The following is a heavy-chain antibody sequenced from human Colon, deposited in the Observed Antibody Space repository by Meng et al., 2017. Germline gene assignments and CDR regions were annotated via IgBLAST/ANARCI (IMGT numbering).Heavy chain of an antibody. V-gene: IGHV1-8*01. CDR2: MNPKNGDT. CDR1: GYTFINLD. J-gene: IGHJ4*02. D-gene: IGHD5-24*01. Sequence: QVQLAQPGAVAKKPGVSVKFPCKASGYTFINLDINWLRQATGQGLEWMGWMNPKNGDTGYAQEFQGRLTMTRDTSTSTAYMELRNLRSEDTAIYYCARGVDAGVDYWGQGTLVTVSS. CDR3: ARGVDAGVDY.